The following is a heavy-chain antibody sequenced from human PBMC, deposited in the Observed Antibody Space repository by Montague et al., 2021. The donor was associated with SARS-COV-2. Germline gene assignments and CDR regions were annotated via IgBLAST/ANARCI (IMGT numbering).Heavy chain of an antibody. Sequence: SETLSLTCTVSGGSISNYHWNWIRQPPGKGLEWIAYIYYSGSTNYNPSLQSRVTISVDTSRNQISLRLTSVTAADTAVYYCARQLWVRRTWQVGDYNHYRMDVGGEGTMVSVSS. CDR3: ARQLWVRRTWQVGDYNHYRMDV. D-gene: IGHD3-10*01. V-gene: IGHV4-59*08. J-gene: IGHJ6*04. CDR2: IYYSGST. CDR1: GGSISNYH.